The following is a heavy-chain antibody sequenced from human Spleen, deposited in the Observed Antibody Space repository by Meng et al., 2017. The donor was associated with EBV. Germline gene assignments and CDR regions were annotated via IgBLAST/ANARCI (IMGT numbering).Heavy chain of an antibody. Sequence: QVQWVQSAAEVEKPGFSVKVSCKTSGGPFRNYAISWVRQAPGQGLEWLGGFLPTLGAPNYAQKFHGRVTITADESTSTHYMDLSSLRSEDTAIYYCASESGRGYTPDYWGQGTLVTVSS. CDR2: FLPTLGAP. V-gene: IGHV1-69*01. CDR3: ASESGRGYTPDY. D-gene: IGHD3-10*01. J-gene: IGHJ4*02. CDR1: GGPFRNYA.